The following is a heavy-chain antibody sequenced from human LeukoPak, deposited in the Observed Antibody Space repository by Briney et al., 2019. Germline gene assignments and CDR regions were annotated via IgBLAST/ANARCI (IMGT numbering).Heavy chain of an antibody. CDR2: IYYSGST. CDR3: ARVGTAMVSAPIAYYFDY. D-gene: IGHD5-18*01. J-gene: IGHJ4*02. Sequence: SETLSLTCTVSGGSISSGGYYWSWICQHPGKGLEWIGYIYYSGSTYYNPSLKSRVTISVDTSKNQFSLKLSSVTAADTAVYYCARVGTAMVSAPIAYYFDYWGQGTLVTVSS. V-gene: IGHV4-31*03. CDR1: GGSISSGGYY.